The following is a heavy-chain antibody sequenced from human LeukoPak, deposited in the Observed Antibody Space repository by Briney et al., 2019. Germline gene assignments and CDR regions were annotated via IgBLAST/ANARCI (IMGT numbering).Heavy chain of an antibody. CDR1: GGSVSSGSYY. Sequence: SETLSLTCTVSGGSVSSGSYYWSWIRQPPGKGLEWIGYIYYSGSTNYNPSLKSRVTISVDTSKNQFSLKLSSVTAADTAVYYCARGQIGRMFVYWGQGTLVTVSS. CDR3: ARGQIGRMFVY. V-gene: IGHV4-61*01. J-gene: IGHJ4*02. CDR2: IYYSGST.